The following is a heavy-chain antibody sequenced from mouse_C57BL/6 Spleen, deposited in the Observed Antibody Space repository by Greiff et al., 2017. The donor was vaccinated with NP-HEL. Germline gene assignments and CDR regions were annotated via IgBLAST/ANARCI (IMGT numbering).Heavy chain of an antibody. J-gene: IGHJ3*01. CDR3: ARYGSVAY. V-gene: IGHV1-50*01. CDR1: GYTFTSYW. Sequence: QVQLQQPGAELVKPGASVKLSCKASGYTFTSYWMQWVKQRPGQGLEWIGEIDPSDSYTNYNQKFKGKATLTVDTSSSTAYMQLSSLTSEDSAVYYCARYGSVAYWGQGTLVTVS. D-gene: IGHD1-1*02. CDR2: IDPSDSYT.